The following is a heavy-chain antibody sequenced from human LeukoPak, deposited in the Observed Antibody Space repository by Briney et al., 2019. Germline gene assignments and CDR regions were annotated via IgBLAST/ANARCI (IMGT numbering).Heavy chain of an antibody. V-gene: IGHV4-4*09. J-gene: IGHJ1*01. CDR1: GGSISSYY. CDR3: ASSASCGGDCYQYFQH. Sequence: SETLSLTCTVSGGSISSYYWSWIWQPPGKGLEWIGYIYTSGSTIYNPSLKSRVTISLDTSKSQFSLKLSSVTAADTAVYFCASSASCGGDCYQYFQHWGQGTLVTVSS. CDR2: IYTSGST. D-gene: IGHD2-21*02.